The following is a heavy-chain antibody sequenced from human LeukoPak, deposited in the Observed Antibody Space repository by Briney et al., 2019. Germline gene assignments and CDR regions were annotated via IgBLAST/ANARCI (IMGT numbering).Heavy chain of an antibody. J-gene: IGHJ4*02. CDR3: ARDQVYGGNSGSRY. Sequence: ASVKVSCKASGYTFTSYDINWVRQATGQGLEWMGWMNPNSGNTGYAQKFQGRVTMTTDTSTSTAYMELRSLRSDDTAVYYCARDQVYGGNSGSRYWGQRPLVPVSS. D-gene: IGHD4-23*01. CDR1: GYTFTSYD. CDR2: MNPNSGNT. V-gene: IGHV1-8*01.